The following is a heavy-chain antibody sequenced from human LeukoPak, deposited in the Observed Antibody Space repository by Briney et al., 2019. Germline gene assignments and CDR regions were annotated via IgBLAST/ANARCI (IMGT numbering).Heavy chain of an antibody. D-gene: IGHD3-10*01. CDR1: GFTFSSYA. CDR3: AKTGLKVPRSYFDY. J-gene: IGHJ4*02. Sequence: GGSLRLSCAASGFTFSSYAMSWVRQAPGEGLEWVSAIGDSGGSTYYADSVRGRFTISRDNSKNTLYLQMNSLRAEDTAIYYCAKTGLKVPRSYFDYWGQGPLVTVSS. CDR2: IGDSGGST. V-gene: IGHV3-23*01.